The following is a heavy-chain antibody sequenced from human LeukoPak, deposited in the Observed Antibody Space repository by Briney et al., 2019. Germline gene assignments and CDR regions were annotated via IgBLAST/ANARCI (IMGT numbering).Heavy chain of an antibody. CDR1: GGSFSGYY. CDR3: ARGQEPGGSAGIDY. Sequence: SETLSLTCAVYGGSFSGYYWSWIRQPPGKGLEWIGEINHSGSTNYNPSLKSRVTISVDTSKNQFSLKLSSVTAADTAVYYCARGQEPGGSAGIDYWGQGTLVTVSS. CDR2: INHSGST. V-gene: IGHV4-34*01. D-gene: IGHD3-16*01. J-gene: IGHJ4*02.